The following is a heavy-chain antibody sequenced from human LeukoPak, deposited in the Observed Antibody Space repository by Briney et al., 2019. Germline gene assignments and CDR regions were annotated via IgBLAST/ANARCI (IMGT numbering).Heavy chain of an antibody. CDR1: GGTISSYY. Sequence: PSETLSLTCTVSGGTISSYYWNWIRQPPGKGLEWIGYIHYSGSTKYNPSLKSRVTISVDTSKNQFSLKLSSVTAADTAVYYCARWYSSGWAFDYWGQGTLVSASS. V-gene: IGHV4-59*08. CDR2: IHYSGST. CDR3: ARWYSSGWAFDY. D-gene: IGHD6-19*01. J-gene: IGHJ4*02.